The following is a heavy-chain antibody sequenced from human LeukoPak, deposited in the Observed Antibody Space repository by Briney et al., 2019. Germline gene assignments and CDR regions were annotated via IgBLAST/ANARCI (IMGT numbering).Heavy chain of an antibody. CDR3: AKTYYYGSGTFSFDH. CDR1: GFTFSNYA. CDR2: ISGRGDST. Sequence: GGSLRLSCAASGFTFSNYAMTWVRQAPGKGLEWVSGISGRGDSTYYADSVKGRFTISRDNSKNTVHMQMNSLRAEDTALYYCAKTYYYGSGTFSFDHWGQGTLVTVSS. J-gene: IGHJ4*02. D-gene: IGHD3-10*01. V-gene: IGHV3-23*01.